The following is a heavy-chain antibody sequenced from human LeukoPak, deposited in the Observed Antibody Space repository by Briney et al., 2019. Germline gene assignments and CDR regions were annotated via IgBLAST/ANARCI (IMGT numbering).Heavy chain of an antibody. CDR3: ARQEGVVVPAAPYYYYYYMDV. D-gene: IGHD2-2*01. J-gene: IGHJ6*03. V-gene: IGHV5-51*01. CDR1: GYSFTIYW. Sequence: GESLKISCKGSGYSFTIYWIGWVRQMPGKGLEWMGIIYPGDSDTRYSPSFQGQVTISADKSISTAYLQWSSLKASDTAMYYCARQEGVVVPAAPYYYYYYMDVWGKGTTVTVSS. CDR2: IYPGDSDT.